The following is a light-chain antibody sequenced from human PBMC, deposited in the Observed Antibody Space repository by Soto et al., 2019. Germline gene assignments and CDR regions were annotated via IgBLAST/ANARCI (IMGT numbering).Light chain of an antibody. J-gene: IGLJ1*01. CDR1: NSDIGANDY. CDR3: SSFTTASQYV. V-gene: IGLV2-14*01. Sequence: QSALTQPASVSGSPGQSITISCTGTNSDIGANDYVSWYQQYPGKAPQLMIYQVNDRPAGVSSRFSGSKSGNTASLTISGLQTEDEVDYYCSSFTTASQYVFGSGTKLTVL. CDR2: QVN.